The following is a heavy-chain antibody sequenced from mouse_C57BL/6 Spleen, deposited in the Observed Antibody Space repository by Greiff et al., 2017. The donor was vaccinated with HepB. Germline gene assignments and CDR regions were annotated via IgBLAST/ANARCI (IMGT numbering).Heavy chain of an antibody. V-gene: IGHV14-2*01. CDR2: IDPEDGET. Sequence: EVQLQQSGAELVKPGASVKLSCTASGFNFNDYYMHWVKQRTEQGLVWIGRIDPEDGETKYAPKFMGKATITADTSSNTTYLQLSSLTSEDAAVYYCAGGCGIYYFDYWGQGTTLTVSS. D-gene: IGHD1-1*02. J-gene: IGHJ2*01. CDR3: AGGCGIYYFDY. CDR1: GFNFNDYY.